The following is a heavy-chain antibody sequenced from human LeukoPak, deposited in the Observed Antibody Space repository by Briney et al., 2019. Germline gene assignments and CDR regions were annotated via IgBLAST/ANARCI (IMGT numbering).Heavy chain of an antibody. Sequence: SEALSLTCAVSGGSIGSYYWSWLRQPPGRGLEWIGYIYYSGTTNYNPSLKSRVTITVDTSKNQFSLKLTSVTAADTAVYYCAREDPQTTVPEGLDVWGQGTTVTVSS. CDR1: GGSIGSYY. D-gene: IGHD4-17*01. V-gene: IGHV4-59*01. J-gene: IGHJ6*02. CDR3: AREDPQTTVPEGLDV. CDR2: IYYSGTT.